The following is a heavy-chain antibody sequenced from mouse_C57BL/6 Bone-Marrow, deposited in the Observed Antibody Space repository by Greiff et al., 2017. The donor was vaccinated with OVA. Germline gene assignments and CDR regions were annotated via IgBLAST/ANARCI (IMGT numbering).Heavy chain of an antibody. Sequence: QVQLQQPGAELVKPGASVKMSCKAPGYTFTSYWITWVKQRPGQGLEWIGDIYPGSGSTNYNEKFKSKATLTVDTSSSTAYRQLSSLTSEDSAVYYCARGIYDGSFYAMDYWGQGTSVTVSS. J-gene: IGHJ4*01. V-gene: IGHV1-55*01. CDR1: GYTFTSYW. CDR2: IYPGSGST. CDR3: ARGIYDGSFYAMDY. D-gene: IGHD2-3*01.